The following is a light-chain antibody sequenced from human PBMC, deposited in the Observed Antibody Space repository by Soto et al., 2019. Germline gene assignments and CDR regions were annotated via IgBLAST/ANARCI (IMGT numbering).Light chain of an antibody. Sequence: DIQMTQSPSSLSASVGDRVTITCRASQSISNYLNWHQQKPGKAPKLLMYAASSLQSGVPSRFSGSGSGTDFTLTISSLQPEDFATYYCQQSYSTPRTFGQGTKVEIK. V-gene: IGKV1-39*01. CDR2: AAS. CDR3: QQSYSTPRT. J-gene: IGKJ1*01. CDR1: QSISNY.